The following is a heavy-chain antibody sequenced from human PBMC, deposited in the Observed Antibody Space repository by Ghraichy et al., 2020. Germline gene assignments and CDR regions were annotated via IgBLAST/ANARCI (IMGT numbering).Heavy chain of an antibody. V-gene: IGHV3-7*03. Sequence: ETLSLTCAASGFTFSSYWMSWVRQAPGKGLEWVANIKQDGSEKYYVDSVKGRFTISRDNAKNSLYLQMNSLRAEDTAVYYCARYSSSWYSALIDYYYYYYMDVWGKGTTVTVSS. CDR2: IKQDGSEK. CDR1: GFTFSSYW. D-gene: IGHD6-13*01. J-gene: IGHJ6*03. CDR3: ARYSSSWYSALIDYYYYYYMDV.